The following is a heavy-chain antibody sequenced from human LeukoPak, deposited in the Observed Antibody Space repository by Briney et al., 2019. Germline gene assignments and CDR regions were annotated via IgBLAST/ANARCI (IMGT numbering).Heavy chain of an antibody. V-gene: IGHV3-23*01. J-gene: IGHJ5*02. CDR3: TKDSVAAAGTAWFDP. CDR2: ISHNGDRV. Sequence: SGGSLRLSCAASGYTFSNYAMTWVRQAPGKRLEWVSGISHNGDRVYCADSVKGRFTISRDNSKNILYLQMNSLRPEDTALYYCTKDSVAAAGTAWFDPWGQGTLVTVSS. CDR1: GYTFSNYA. D-gene: IGHD6-13*01.